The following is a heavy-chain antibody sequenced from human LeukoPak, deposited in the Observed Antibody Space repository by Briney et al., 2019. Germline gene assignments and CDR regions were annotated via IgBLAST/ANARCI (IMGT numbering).Heavy chain of an antibody. CDR3: ARGTGTSDY. D-gene: IGHD1-1*01. CDR1: GGSFSGYY. J-gene: IGHJ4*02. V-gene: IGHV4-34*01. CDR2: INHSGST. Sequence: SETLSLTCAVYGGSFSGYYWSWIRQPPGKGLEWIGEINHSGSTNYNPSLKSRVTISVDTSKNQFSLKLSSVTAADTAVYYCARGTGTSDYWGQRTLVTVSS.